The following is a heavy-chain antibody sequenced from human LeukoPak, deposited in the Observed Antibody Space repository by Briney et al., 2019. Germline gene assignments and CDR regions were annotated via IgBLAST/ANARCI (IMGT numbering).Heavy chain of an antibody. J-gene: IGHJ5*02. D-gene: IGHD6-6*01. CDR1: GFTFSYYW. Sequence: GGSLRLSCAASGFTFSYYWMSWVRQAPGKGLEWVANIKQDGSEKYYVDSVKGRFTISRDNVKSSLYLRMNSLRAEDTAVYYCATSTYSSSPSWGQGTLVTVSS. CDR2: IKQDGSEK. CDR3: ATSTYSSSPS. V-gene: IGHV3-7*01.